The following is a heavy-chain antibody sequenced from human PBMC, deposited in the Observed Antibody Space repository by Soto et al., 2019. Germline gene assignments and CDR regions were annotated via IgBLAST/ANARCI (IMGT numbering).Heavy chain of an antibody. V-gene: IGHV3-74*01. Sequence: EVQLVESGGGLVQPGGSLRLSCAASGFTFSSYWMHWVRQAPGKGLVWVSRINSDGSSTSYADSVKGRFTISRDNAKNTLYLQMTSLRAEDTAVYYCAREGPTSSTSCYMDVWGKGTAVTVSS. CDR1: GFTFSSYW. D-gene: IGHD2-2*01. J-gene: IGHJ6*03. CDR3: AREGPTSSTSCYMDV. CDR2: INSDGSST.